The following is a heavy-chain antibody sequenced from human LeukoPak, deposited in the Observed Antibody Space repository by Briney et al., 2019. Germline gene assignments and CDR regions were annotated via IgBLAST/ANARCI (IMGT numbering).Heavy chain of an antibody. CDR2: IYHSGST. Sequence: SETLSLTCAVSGGSISSSNWWSWVRQPPGKGLEWIGEIYHSGSTNYNPSLKSRVTISVDKSKNQFSLKLSSVTAADTAVYYCASNNYDFWSGYYTTRGYYYMDVWGKGTTVTVSS. D-gene: IGHD3-3*01. CDR3: ASNNYDFWSGYYTTRGYYYMDV. V-gene: IGHV4-4*02. CDR1: GGSISSSNW. J-gene: IGHJ6*03.